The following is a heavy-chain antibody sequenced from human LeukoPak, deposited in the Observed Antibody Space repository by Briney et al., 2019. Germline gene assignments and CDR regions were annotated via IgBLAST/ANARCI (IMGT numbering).Heavy chain of an antibody. Sequence: GGSLRLSCAASGFTFRSYSMNWVRQAPGKGLEWVSSISTSSNYIYYANSVKGRFTISRDNAKNSLYLQMNSLRAEDTAVYYCARGFDPLYYYGSGRPRYYFDYWGQGTLVTVSS. D-gene: IGHD3-10*01. CDR1: GFTFRSYS. J-gene: IGHJ4*02. CDR3: ARGFDPLYYYGSGRPRYYFDY. V-gene: IGHV3-21*01. CDR2: ISTSSNYI.